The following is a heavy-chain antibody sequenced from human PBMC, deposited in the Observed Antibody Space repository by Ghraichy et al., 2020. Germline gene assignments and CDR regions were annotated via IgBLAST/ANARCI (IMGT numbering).Heavy chain of an antibody. CDR3: VRGSPGYSSGWYDS. CDR1: GGSFSGYY. V-gene: IGHV4-34*01. J-gene: IGHJ5*01. D-gene: IGHD2-15*01. Sequence: SETLSLTCAVYGGSFSGYYWTWIRKSPGKGLEWVGAINISGSSNYNPAIKRRVTISIDKSNNQASLKLSSVTAADTAVYYCVRGSPGYSSGWYDSGGQGTLVIVSS. CDR2: INISGSS.